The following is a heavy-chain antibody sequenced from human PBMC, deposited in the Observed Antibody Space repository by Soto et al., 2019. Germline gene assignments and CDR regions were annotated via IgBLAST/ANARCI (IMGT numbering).Heavy chain of an antibody. CDR1: GFTFSSYA. J-gene: IGHJ6*02. CDR2: ISYDGSNK. V-gene: IGHV3-30-3*02. Sequence: HPGGSLRLSCAASGFTFSSYAMHWVRQAPGKGLEWVAVISYDGSNKYYADSVKGRFTISRDNSKNTLYLQMNSLRAEDTAVYYCAKSSIAARGSYYAMDVWGQGTTVTVSS. CDR3: AKSSIAARGSYYAMDV. D-gene: IGHD6-6*01.